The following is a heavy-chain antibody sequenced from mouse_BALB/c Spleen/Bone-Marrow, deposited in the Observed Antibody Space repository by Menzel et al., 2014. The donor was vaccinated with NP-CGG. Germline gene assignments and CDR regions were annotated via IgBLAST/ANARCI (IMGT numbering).Heavy chain of an antibody. V-gene: IGHV1S56*01. J-gene: IGHJ1*01. CDR2: IYPGDGST. Sequence: VQLKESGPELVKPGASVKMSCKASGYTFTSYYIHWVKQRPGQGLEWIGWIYPGDGSTKYNEKFKGKTTLTADKSSSTAYMLLSSLTSEDSAIYFCAIYYDYSWYFDVWGAGTTVTVSS. D-gene: IGHD2-4*01. CDR1: GYTFTSYY. CDR3: AIYYDYSWYFDV.